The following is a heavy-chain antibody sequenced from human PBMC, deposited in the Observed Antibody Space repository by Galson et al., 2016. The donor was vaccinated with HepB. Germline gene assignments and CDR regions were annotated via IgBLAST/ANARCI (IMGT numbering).Heavy chain of an antibody. Sequence: SLRLSCAASGFTFAYAWMNWVRQAPGKGLEWVGRIKNKADGGTIDYAAPVKGRFTISRDDSKNTLYLQMNSLEIEDTAIYYCTKVLAYYHYDMDVWGRGARVTVS. CDR1: GFTFAYAW. J-gene: IGHJ6*03. D-gene: IGHD4/OR15-4a*01. V-gene: IGHV3-15*01. CDR3: TKVLAYYHYDMDV. CDR2: IKNKADGGTI.